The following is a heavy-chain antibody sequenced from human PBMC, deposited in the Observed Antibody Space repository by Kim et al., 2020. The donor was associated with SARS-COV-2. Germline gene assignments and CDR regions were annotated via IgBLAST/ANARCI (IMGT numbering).Heavy chain of an antibody. CDR3: AKDGRYFDWLIKTHPHNWFDP. Sequence: GGSLRLSCAASGFTFSSYGMHWVRQAPGKGLEWVAVISYDGSNKYYADSVKGRFTISRDNSKNTLYLQMNSLRAEDTAVYYCAKDGRYFDWLIKTHPHNWFDPWGQGTLVTVSS. V-gene: IGHV3-30*18. CDR2: ISYDGSNK. J-gene: IGHJ5*02. D-gene: IGHD3-9*01. CDR1: GFTFSSYG.